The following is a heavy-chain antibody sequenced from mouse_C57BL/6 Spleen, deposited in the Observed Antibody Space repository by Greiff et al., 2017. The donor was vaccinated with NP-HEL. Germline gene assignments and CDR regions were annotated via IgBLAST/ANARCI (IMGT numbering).Heavy chain of an antibody. CDR1: GFSLTSYG. J-gene: IGHJ4*01. CDR3: ARIPTTVDYAMDY. Sequence: QVQLKQSGPGLVQPSQSLSITCTVSGFSLTSYGVHWVRQSPGKGLEWLGVIWSGGSTDYNAAFISRLSISKDNTKSQVFFKMNSLQADDTAIYYCARIPTTVDYAMDYWGQGTSVTVSS. CDR2: IWSGGST. V-gene: IGHV2-2*01. D-gene: IGHD1-1*01.